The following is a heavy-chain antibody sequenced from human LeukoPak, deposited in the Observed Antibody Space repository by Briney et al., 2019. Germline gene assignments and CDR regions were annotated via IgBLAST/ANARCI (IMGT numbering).Heavy chain of an antibody. V-gene: IGHV1-18*01. CDR2: ISAYNGNT. CDR1: GYTFTSYG. D-gene: IGHD6-13*01. J-gene: IGHJ4*02. CDR3: ARDSSSWYDKHFDY. Sequence: ASVKVSCKASGYTFTSYGISWVRQAPGQGLEWMGWISAYNGNTNYAQKLQGRVTMTTDTSTSTAYMELRSLRSEDTAVYYCARDSSSWYDKHFDYWGQGTLVTVSS.